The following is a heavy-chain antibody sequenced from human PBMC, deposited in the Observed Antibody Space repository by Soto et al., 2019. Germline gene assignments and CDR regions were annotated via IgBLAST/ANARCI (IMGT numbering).Heavy chain of an antibody. CDR3: AKHCRCVRCLP. CDR1: RFTFSSYA. CDR2: ISDSADST. J-gene: IGHJ5*02. V-gene: IGHV3-23*01. Sequence: EVQLLESGGGLVQPGGSLRLSCAASRFTFSSYAMTWVRQAPGKGLEWVSAISDSADSTYYADSVRGRFTVSRDNSKNTLYLQMNSLRAEDTAVYYCAKHCRCVRCLPWGQGTLVTVSS. D-gene: IGHD2-15*01.